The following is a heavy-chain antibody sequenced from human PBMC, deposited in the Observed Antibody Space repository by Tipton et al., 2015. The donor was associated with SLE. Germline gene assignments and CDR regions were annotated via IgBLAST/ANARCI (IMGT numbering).Heavy chain of an antibody. CDR2: INHSGST. V-gene: IGHV4-34*01. J-gene: IGHJ5*02. CDR1: GGSFSGYY. Sequence: TLSLTCVVYGGSFSGYYWSWIRQPPGKGLEWIGEINHSGSTNYNPSLKSRVTISVDTSKNQFSLKLSSVTAADTAVYYCARDGLYGRSGASNWFDPWGQGTLVTVSS. D-gene: IGHD3-3*01. CDR3: ARDGLYGRSGASNWFDP.